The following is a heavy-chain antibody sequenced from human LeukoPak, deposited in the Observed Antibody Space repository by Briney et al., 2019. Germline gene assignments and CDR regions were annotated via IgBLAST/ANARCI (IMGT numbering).Heavy chain of an antibody. Sequence: PSETLSLTCTVSGGSISSSSYYWGWIRQPPGKGLEWIGSIYYSGSTYYNPSLKSRVTISVDTSKNQFSLKLSSVTAADTAVYYCARRDAIVVDTFDYWGQGTLVTVSS. CDR2: IYYSGST. J-gene: IGHJ4*02. CDR1: GGSISSSSYY. CDR3: ARRDAIVVDTFDY. D-gene: IGHD3-22*01. V-gene: IGHV4-39*01.